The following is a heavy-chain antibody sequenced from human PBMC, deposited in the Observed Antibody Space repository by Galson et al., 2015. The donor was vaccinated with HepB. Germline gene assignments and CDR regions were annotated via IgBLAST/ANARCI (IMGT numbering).Heavy chain of an antibody. V-gene: IGHV1-46*01. D-gene: IGHD5-18*01. CDR2: INPSVGST. CDR3: ARDYVDTAMARYQTPPEYYFDY. J-gene: IGHJ4*02. Sequence: SVKVSCKASGYTFTSYYMHWVRQAPGQGLEWMGIINPSVGSTSYAQKFQGRVTKTRDTSTSTVYMELSSLRSEDTAVYYCARDYVDTAMARYQTPPEYYFDYWGQGTLVTVSS. CDR1: GYTFTSYY.